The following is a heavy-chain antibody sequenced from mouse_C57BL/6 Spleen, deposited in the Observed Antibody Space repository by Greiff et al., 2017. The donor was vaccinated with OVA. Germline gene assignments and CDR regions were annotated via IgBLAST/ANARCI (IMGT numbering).Heavy chain of an antibody. V-gene: IGHV1-4*01. J-gene: IGHJ4*01. CDR2: INPSSGYT. CDR1: GYTFTSYT. CDR3: AHSNDNAMCY. D-gene: IGHD2-12*01. Sequence: QVQLQQSGAELARPGASVKMSCKASGYTFTSYTMHWVKQRPGQGLEWIGYINPSSGYTKYNQKFKDKATLTADKSSSTAYMQLSSLTSEDSAVYYCAHSNDNAMCYWGQGASVTVSS.